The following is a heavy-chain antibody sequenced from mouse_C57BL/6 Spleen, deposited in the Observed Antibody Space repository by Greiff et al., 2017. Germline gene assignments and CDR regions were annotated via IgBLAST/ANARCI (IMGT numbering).Heavy chain of an antibody. CDR3: AISRVYDYGYGYFDV. V-gene: IGHV1-18*01. D-gene: IGHD2-4*01. J-gene: IGHJ1*03. CDR2: INPNNGGT. Sequence: VQLKESGPELVKPGASVKIPCKASGYTFTDYNMDWVKQSHGKSLEWIGDINPNNGGTIYNQKFKGKATLTVDKFSSTAYMELRSLTSEDSAVSYSAISRVYDYGYGYFDVWGTGTTVTVSS. CDR1: GYTFTDYN.